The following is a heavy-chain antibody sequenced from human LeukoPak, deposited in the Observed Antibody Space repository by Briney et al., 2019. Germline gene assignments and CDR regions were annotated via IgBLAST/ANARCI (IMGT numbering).Heavy chain of an antibody. D-gene: IGHD3-3*01. V-gene: IGHV3-30*04. J-gene: IGHJ5*02. CDR2: MSFDVNNK. CDR1: GFTFSSYA. CDR3: AKGQGVTIFGVTT. Sequence: GGSLRLSCATSGFTFSSYAFHWVRQAPGKGLEWVATMSFDVNNKYYADSVRGRFTISRDNSKNTLYLQMDSLRVEDTAVYYCAKGQGVTIFGVTTWGQGTLVTVSS.